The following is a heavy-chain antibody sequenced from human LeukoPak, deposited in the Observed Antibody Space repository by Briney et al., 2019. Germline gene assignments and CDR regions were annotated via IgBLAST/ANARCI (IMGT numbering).Heavy chain of an antibody. J-gene: IGHJ4*02. CDR1: GGSISSSSYY. Sequence: SETLSLTCTVSGGSISSSSYYWSWIRQPAGKGLEWIGYIYYTGRTKYNPSVQSRVTISVDTSKNQFSLNLRSVTSADTAVYFCTRVSIHGDSDYWGQGTLVTVSS. CDR2: IYYTGRT. V-gene: IGHV4-61*10. CDR3: TRVSIHGDSDY.